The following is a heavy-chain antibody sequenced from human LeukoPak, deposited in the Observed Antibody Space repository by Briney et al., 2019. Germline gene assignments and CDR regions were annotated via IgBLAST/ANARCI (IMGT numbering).Heavy chain of an antibody. J-gene: IGHJ5*02. CDR1: GFTFSNYW. V-gene: IGHV3-74*01. CDR3: LRDPAADGGS. D-gene: IGHD6-13*01. CDR2: INTDGTIT. Sequence: PGGSLRLSCAASGFTFSNYWMHWVRQAPGTGPVWVSGINTDGTITRSADSVKGRFSISRDNAKNTLFLQMDSLRGEDTAVHYCLRDPAADGGSWGQGTLVIVSP.